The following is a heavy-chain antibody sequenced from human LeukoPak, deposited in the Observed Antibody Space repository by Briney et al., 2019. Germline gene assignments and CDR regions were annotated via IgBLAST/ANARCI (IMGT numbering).Heavy chain of an antibody. J-gene: IGHJ4*02. Sequence: SETLSLTCTVSGGSISSYYWSWIRQPPGKGLEWIGYIYYSGSTNYNPSLKSRVTIPVDTSKNQFSLKLSSVTAADTAVYYCARFIRYYFDYWGQGTLVTVSS. CDR1: GGSISSYY. CDR2: IYYSGST. V-gene: IGHV4-59*08. CDR3: ARFIRYYFDY.